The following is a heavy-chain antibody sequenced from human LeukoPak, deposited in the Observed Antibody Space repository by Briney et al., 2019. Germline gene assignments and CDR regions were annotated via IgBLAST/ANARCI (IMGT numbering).Heavy chain of an antibody. D-gene: IGHD6-13*01. CDR2: INPNSGGT. CDR1: GYTFTGYY. Sequence: ASVKVSCKASGYTFTGYYMHWVRQAPGQGLEWMGWINPNSGGTNYAQKFQGRVTMTRDTSISTAYMELSRLRSEDTAVYYCARLLSGIAAAGAQAYYYYYYMDVWGKGTTVTISS. J-gene: IGHJ6*03. CDR3: ARLLSGIAAAGAQAYYYYYYMDV. V-gene: IGHV1-2*02.